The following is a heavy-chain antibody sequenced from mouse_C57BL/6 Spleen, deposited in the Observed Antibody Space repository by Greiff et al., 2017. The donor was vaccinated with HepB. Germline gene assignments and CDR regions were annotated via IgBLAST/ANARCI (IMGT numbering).Heavy chain of an antibody. V-gene: IGHV1-26*01. D-gene: IGHD1-1*01. CDR3: ARLLRGFDY. CDR2: INPNNGGT. J-gene: IGHJ2*01. Sequence: EVQLQYSGPELVKPGASVKISCKASGYTFTDYYMNWVKQSHGKSLEWIGDINPNNGGTSYNQKFKGKATLTVDKSSSTAYMELRSLTSEDSAVYYCARLLRGFDYWGQGTTLTVSS. CDR1: GYTFTDYY.